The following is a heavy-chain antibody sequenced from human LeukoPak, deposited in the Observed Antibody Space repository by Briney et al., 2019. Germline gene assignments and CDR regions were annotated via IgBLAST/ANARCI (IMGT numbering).Heavy chain of an antibody. D-gene: IGHD5-18*01. J-gene: IGHJ3*02. CDR1: GFTFSSYG. V-gene: IGHV3-30*02. CDR2: IRYDGSNK. CDR3: AKDERGYSYGDAFDI. Sequence: GGSLRLSCAASGFTFSSYGMHWVRQAPGKGLEWVAFIRYDGSNKYYADSVKGRFTISRDNSKNTLYLQMNSLRAEDTAVYYCAKDERGYSYGDAFDIWGQGTMVTVSS.